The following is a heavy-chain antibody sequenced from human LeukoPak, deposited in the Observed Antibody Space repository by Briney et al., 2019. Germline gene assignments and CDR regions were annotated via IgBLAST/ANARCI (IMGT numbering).Heavy chain of an antibody. Sequence: TGRSLRLSCVASGFTFSSYTMHRVRQAPGKGLEWVAVISWNGGSINYADSVKGRFTISRDDSKNTLYLQMNSLRAEDTAVYYCARGPLGRYCSGGSCYPGGYWGQGTLVTVSS. CDR1: GFTFSSYT. CDR2: ISWNGGSI. CDR3: ARGPLGRYCSGGSCYPGGY. V-gene: IGHV3-30-3*01. J-gene: IGHJ4*02. D-gene: IGHD2-15*01.